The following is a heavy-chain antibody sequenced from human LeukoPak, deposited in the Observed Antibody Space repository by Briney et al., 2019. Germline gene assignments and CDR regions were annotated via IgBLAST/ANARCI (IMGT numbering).Heavy chain of an antibody. CDR1: GFTVSTNY. V-gene: IGHV3-53*01. CDR3: ARDLSPWESRNPDAFDI. J-gene: IGHJ3*02. D-gene: IGHD1-14*01. Sequence: GGSLRLSCTASGFTVSTNYMSWVRQAPGKGLEWVSVIYSGGSTYYADSVRGRFTISRDNYKNTLYLQMNSLRAEDTAVYYGARDLSPWESRNPDAFDIWGQGTTVTVSS. CDR2: IYSGGST.